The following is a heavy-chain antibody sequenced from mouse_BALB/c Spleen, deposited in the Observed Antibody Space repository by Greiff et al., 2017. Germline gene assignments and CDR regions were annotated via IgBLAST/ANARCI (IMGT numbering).Heavy chain of an antibody. V-gene: IGHV5-9-3*01. J-gene: IGHJ4*01. D-gene: IGHD2-3*01. CDR2: ISSGGSYT. CDR3: ARHEGDMGYDGYLDY. CDR1: GFTFSSYA. Sequence: EVKLVESGGGLVKPGGSLKLSCAASGFTFSSYAMSWVRQTPEKRLEWVATISSGGSYTYYPDSVKGRFTISRDNAKNTLYLQMSSLRSEDTAMYYCARHEGDMGYDGYLDYWGQGTSVTVSS.